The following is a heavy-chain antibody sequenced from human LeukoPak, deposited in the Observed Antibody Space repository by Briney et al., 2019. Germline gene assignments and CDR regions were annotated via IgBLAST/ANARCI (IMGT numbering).Heavy chain of an antibody. CDR2: IKSKTDGGTT. V-gene: IGHV3-15*01. J-gene: IGHJ4*02. CDR3: TTAQYSSGWCYFDY. D-gene: IGHD6-19*01. CDR1: EFTLSNAW. Sequence: PGGSLRLSCAASEFTLSNAWMSWVRQAPGKGLEWVGRIKSKTDGGTTDYASPVKGRFTILRDDSKNMLYLEMNSLKTEDTAVYYCTTAQYSSGWCYFDYWGQGTLVPVSS.